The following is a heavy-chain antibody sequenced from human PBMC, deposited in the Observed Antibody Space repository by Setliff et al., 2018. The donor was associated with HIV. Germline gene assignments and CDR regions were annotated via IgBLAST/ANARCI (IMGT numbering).Heavy chain of an antibody. CDR2: IIPMHGIP. CDR1: GGTFSSYA. V-gene: IGHV1-69*10. D-gene: IGHD6-6*01. Sequence: SVKVSCKASGGTFSSYAISWVRQAPGQGLEWMGVIIPMHGIPNSAQKFQGRVTITTDESTSTAYMELSSLRSEDTAVYYCARARRMALHPGPGGYSSSSVGLDYWGQGTTVTVSS. J-gene: IGHJ4*02. CDR3: ARARRMALHPGPGGYSSSSVGLDY.